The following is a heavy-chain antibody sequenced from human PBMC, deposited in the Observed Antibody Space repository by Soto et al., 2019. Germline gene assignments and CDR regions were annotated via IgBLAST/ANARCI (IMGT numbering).Heavy chain of an antibody. D-gene: IGHD3-22*01. V-gene: IGHV4-31*03. CDR2: IYFSGTT. J-gene: IGHJ5*02. CDR3: ARRDRTGFSYWLDT. Sequence: SETLSLTCTVSGGSISSGDYYWSWIRQHPGKGLEWIGTIYFSGTTYYNPSLKSRVTISVDTSKSQFSLKLSSVTAADTAVYYCARRDRTGFSYWLDTWGQGTLVTVSS. CDR1: GGSISSGDYY.